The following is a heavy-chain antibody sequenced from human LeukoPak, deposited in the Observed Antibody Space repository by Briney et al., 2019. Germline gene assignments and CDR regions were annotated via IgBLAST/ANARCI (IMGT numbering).Heavy chain of an antibody. CDR2: ISAYNGNT. D-gene: IGHD5-12*01. CDR3: ASVKVATLSSYYYYYYMDV. Sequence: ASVKVSCKASGYTFTSYGISWVRQAPGQGLEWMGWISAYNGNTNYAQKLQGRVTMTTDTSTSTAYMELRSLRSDDTAVYYCASVKVATLSSYYYYYYMDVWGKGTTVTVSS. CDR1: GYTFTSYG. J-gene: IGHJ6*03. V-gene: IGHV1-18*01.